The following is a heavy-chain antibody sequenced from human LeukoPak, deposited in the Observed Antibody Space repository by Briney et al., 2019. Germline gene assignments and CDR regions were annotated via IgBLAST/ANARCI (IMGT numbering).Heavy chain of an antibody. CDR2: ISYDGSNK. CDR1: GFSFSSYA. V-gene: IGHV3-30*18. D-gene: IGHD6-19*01. J-gene: IGHJ4*02. CDR3: AKDQKHIAVAGNFDY. Sequence: GGSLRLSCAASGFSFSSYAIHWVRQAPGKGLEWVALISYDGSNKYYVDSVKGRFAISRDNSKNTLYLQMNSLRAEDTAVYYCAKDQKHIAVAGNFDYWGQGTLVTVSS.